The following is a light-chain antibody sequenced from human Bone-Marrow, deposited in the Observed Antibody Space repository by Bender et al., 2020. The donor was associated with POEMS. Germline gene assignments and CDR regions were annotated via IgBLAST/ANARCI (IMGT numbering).Light chain of an antibody. CDR3: SSYAGSPNLDVV. J-gene: IGLJ3*02. Sequence: QSVLTQPPSASGTPGQSVIISCSGTDSNFGGNNVNWYQHLPGTAPRLVVYSNYQRPSGVPVRFSGSKSGTSASLTVSGLQAEDEASYYCSSYAGSPNLDVVFGGGTRLSVL. CDR1: DSNFGGNN. CDR2: SNY. V-gene: IGLV1-44*01.